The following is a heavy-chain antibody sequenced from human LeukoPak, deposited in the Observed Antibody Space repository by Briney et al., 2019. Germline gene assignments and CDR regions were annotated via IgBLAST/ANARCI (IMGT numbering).Heavy chain of an antibody. CDR2: LAYDGSHK. J-gene: IGHJ4*02. V-gene: IGHV3-30*02. CDR1: GFTFSSYG. CDR3: AKIETGYSLDY. D-gene: IGHD3-9*01. Sequence: GGSLRLSCAASGFTFSSYGMHWVRQAPGKGLEWVAFLAYDGSHKYYADSVKGRFTISRDNSKNTLYLQINSLRGEDTAVYYCAKIETGYSLDYWGQGTLVTVSS.